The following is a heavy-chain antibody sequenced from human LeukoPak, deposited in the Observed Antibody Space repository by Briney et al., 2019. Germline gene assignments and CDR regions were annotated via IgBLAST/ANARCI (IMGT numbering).Heavy chain of an antibody. V-gene: IGHV5-51*01. Sequence: GESLKISCKGSEYSFTSYWIGWVRQMPGKGLEWMGIIYPGDSDTRYSPSFQGQVTISADKSISTAYLQWSSLKASDTAMYYCARVPSSSPTEIYYYYMDVWGKGTTVTVSS. D-gene: IGHD6-13*01. J-gene: IGHJ6*03. CDR3: ARVPSSSPTEIYYYYMDV. CDR2: IYPGDSDT. CDR1: EYSFTSYW.